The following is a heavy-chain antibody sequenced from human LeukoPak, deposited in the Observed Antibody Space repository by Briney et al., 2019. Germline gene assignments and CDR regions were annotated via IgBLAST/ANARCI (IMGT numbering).Heavy chain of an antibody. Sequence: GGSLTLSCAASGFTFNSYGMRWVRQAPGKGLEGVAFIRYDGSNKYYADSVKGRFTISRDNSKNTLYLQMNSLRAEDTAVYYCAKAFRDRDAFDIWGQGTMVTVSS. CDR1: GFTFNSYG. V-gene: IGHV3-30*02. CDR3: AKAFRDRDAFDI. J-gene: IGHJ3*02. CDR2: IRYDGSNK. D-gene: IGHD2-21*01.